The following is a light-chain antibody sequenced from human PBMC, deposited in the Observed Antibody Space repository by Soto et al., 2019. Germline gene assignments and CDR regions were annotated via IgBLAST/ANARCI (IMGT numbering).Light chain of an antibody. Sequence: DIQLTQSPSFLSASVGDRVTITCRASQGISSSLAWYQQKPEKAPKLLIYAASPLRSGVPSRFSGSGSGTNSTPTTNSLQPEDFAPYYCQQLNSYPITFGQGTRLEIK. CDR3: QQLNSYPIT. J-gene: IGKJ5*01. V-gene: IGKV1-9*01. CDR1: QGISSS. CDR2: AAS.